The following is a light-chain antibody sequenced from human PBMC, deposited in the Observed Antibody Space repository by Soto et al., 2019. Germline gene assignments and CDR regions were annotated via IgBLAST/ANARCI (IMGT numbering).Light chain of an antibody. CDR1: QSISSRY. CDR2: GVS. CDR3: HQYGYSPPWT. V-gene: IGKV3-20*01. Sequence: EIVLTQSPGTLSLSPGERATLSCRASQSISSRYLAWYQQKPGQAPRLLIYGVSGRATGIPDRFSGSGSGTDFTLTSSRLEPEDFAVYYCHQYGYSPPWTFGQGTKVEIK. J-gene: IGKJ1*01.